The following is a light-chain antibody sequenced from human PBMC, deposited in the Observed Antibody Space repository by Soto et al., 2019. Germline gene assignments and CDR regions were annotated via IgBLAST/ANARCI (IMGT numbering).Light chain of an antibody. J-gene: IGKJ2*01. V-gene: IGKV3-11*01. CDR3: NQRYNWPNT. CDR1: QSVGTY. CDR2: DAS. Sequence: EIVLTQSPATLSLSPGERATLSCRASQSVGTYLAWYQHNPGQAPRLLIYDASNRAPGIPARFSGSGSGTDFTLTISSPEPEDFAVYYCNQRYNWPNTFGQGTKLEIK.